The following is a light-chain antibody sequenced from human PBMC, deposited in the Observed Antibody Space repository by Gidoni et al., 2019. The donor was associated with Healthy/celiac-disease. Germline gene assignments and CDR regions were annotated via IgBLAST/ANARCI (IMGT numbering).Light chain of an antibody. CDR1: QSVSSSY. V-gene: IGKV3-20*01. Sequence: DIVLTPTPGTLSLSPGERATLSCRASQSVSSSYVAWYQQKPGQAPRLLIYGASSRATGIPDRFSGSGSGTDFTLTISRLEPEDFAVYYCQQYGSSPRTFGQGTKVEIK. J-gene: IGKJ1*01. CDR2: GAS. CDR3: QQYGSSPRT.